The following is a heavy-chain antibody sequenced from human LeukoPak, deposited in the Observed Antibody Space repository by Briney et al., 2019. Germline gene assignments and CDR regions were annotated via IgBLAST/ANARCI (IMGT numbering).Heavy chain of an antibody. Sequence: GGSLRLSCAASEFAFSSYAMSWVRQAPGKGLEWVSAIGGSGASTYYADSVKGRFTISRDNSKNTLYLQMNSLRAEDTAVYYCAKDRYGGTLFGVVINWGQGTLVTVSS. D-gene: IGHD3-3*01. J-gene: IGHJ4*02. V-gene: IGHV3-23*01. CDR2: IGGSGAST. CDR3: AKDRYGGTLFGVVIN. CDR1: EFAFSSYA.